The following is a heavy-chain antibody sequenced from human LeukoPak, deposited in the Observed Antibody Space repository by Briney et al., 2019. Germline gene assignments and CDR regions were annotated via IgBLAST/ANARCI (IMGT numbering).Heavy chain of an antibody. CDR3: ARAQYSLTPVVVTATTPTNWFDP. D-gene: IGHD2-21*02. V-gene: IGHV1-2*02. CDR2: INPNSGGT. J-gene: IGHJ5*02. CDR1: GYTFTGYY. Sequence: GASVKVSCKASGYTFTGYYMHWVRQAPGQGLEWMGWINPNSGGTNYAQKFQGRVTMTRDTSISTAYMELSRLRSDDTAVYYCARAQYSLTPVVVTATTPTNWFDPWGQGTLVTVSS.